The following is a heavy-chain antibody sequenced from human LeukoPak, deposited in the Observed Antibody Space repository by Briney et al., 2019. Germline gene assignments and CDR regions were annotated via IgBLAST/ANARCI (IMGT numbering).Heavy chain of an antibody. CDR3: ARVSPYYDFWSGYGDY. CDR2: IYYSGST. CDR1: GGSISSGDYY. J-gene: IGHJ4*02. D-gene: IGHD3-3*01. Sequence: SQTLSLTCTVSGGSISSGDYYWSWIRQPPGKGLEWIGYIYYSGSTYYNPSLKSRVTISVDTSKNHFSLKLSSVTAADTAVYYCARVSPYYDFWSGYGDYWGQGTLVTVSS. V-gene: IGHV4-30-4*08.